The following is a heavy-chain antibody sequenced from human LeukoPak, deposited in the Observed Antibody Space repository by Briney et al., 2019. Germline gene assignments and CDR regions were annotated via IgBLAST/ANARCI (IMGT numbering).Heavy chain of an antibody. J-gene: IGHJ4*02. CDR3: ARDPNNYDSH. V-gene: IGHV3-74*01. D-gene: IGHD3-22*01. CDR1: GFTFSSYW. CDR2: INTDGSST. Sequence: PGGSLRLSCAASGFTFSSYWMHWVRQAPGKGLVWVSRINTDGSSTTYADSVQGRFTISRDNAKDTVYLQMSNLRAEDTALYYCARDPNNYDSHLGQGTLVTVSS.